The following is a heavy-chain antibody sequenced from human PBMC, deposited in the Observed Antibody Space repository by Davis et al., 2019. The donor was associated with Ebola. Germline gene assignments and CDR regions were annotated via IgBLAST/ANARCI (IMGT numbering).Heavy chain of an antibody. V-gene: IGHV3-23*01. CDR3: ARELQYSSSPGVFDY. CDR1: GFTFSSYA. CDR2: ISGSGGST. D-gene: IGHD6-6*01. Sequence: GESLKISCAASGFTFSSYAMSWVRQAPGKGLEWVSAISGSGGSTYYADSVKGRFTISRDNSKNTLYLQMNSLRDEDTAVYYCARELQYSSSPGVFDYWGQGTLVTVSS. J-gene: IGHJ4*02.